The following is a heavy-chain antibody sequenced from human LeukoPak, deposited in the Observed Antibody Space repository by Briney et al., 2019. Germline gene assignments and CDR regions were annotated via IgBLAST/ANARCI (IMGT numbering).Heavy chain of an antibody. D-gene: IGHD6-13*01. CDR2: IYHSGST. Sequence: SETLSLTCAVYGGSFSGYYWSWIRQPPGKGLEWIGYIYHSGSTYYNPSLKSRVTISVDRSKNQFSLKLSSVTAADTAVYYCAASRPRAAAGTFDYWGQGTLVTVSS. J-gene: IGHJ4*02. CDR1: GGSFSGYY. V-gene: IGHV4-34*01. CDR3: AASRPRAAAGTFDY.